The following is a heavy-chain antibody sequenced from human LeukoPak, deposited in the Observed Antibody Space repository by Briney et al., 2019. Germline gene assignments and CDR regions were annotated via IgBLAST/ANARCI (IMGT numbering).Heavy chain of an antibody. CDR2: INHNTGGT. J-gene: IGHJ4*02. CDR1: GDGFTGYY. CDR3: ACSNNWQLDY. Sequence: ASVKVSCKTSGDGFTGYYIQWVGQAPGQGMEWMGRINHNTGGTNYERKFQRRVSMTRDTSISSAYMELSRLISDDTAMYYCACSNNWQLDYWGQGTLVTVSS. D-gene: IGHD1-1*01. V-gene: IGHV1-2*06.